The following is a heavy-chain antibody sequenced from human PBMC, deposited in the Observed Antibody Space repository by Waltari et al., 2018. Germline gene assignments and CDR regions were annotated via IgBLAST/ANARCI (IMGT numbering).Heavy chain of an antibody. CDR2: IIPIFGTA. CDR3: ARDGDYGGNSEGDY. J-gene: IGHJ4*02. D-gene: IGHD4-17*01. CDR1: GGTFSSYA. Sequence: QVQLVQSGAEVKKPGSSVKVSCKASGGTFSSYAISWVRQAPGQGLEWMGGIIPIFGTANYAQEFQGRVTITADKSTSTAYMELSSLRSEDTAVYYCARDGDYGGNSEGDYWGQGTLVTVSS. V-gene: IGHV1-69*14.